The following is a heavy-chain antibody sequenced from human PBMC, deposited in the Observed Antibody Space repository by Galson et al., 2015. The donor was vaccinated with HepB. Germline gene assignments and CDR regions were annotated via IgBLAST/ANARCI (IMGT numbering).Heavy chain of an antibody. J-gene: IGHJ4*02. Sequence: PALVKPTQTLTLTCTFSGFSLNSRGVGVGWIRQPPGKALEWFALIFWDDDQRYTPLLKSRLSVTKDTSKNQVVLKLTSVDPVDTATYYCAHMDLGLTSFAYWGQGTLVTVSS. CDR1: GFSLNSRGVG. CDR3: AHMDLGLTSFAY. V-gene: IGHV2-5*02. D-gene: IGHD3/OR15-3a*01. CDR2: IFWDDDQ.